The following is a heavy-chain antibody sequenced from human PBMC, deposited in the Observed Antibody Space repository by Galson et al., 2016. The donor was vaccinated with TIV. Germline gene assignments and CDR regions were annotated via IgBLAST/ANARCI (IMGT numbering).Heavy chain of an antibody. CDR2: FDPEASKT. Sequence: SVKVSCKVSGYTLIEIAMHWVRQAPGKGLEWMGGFDPEASKTIYAQKFTGRVTMTEATFTDTAYMELNNLTSDDTAVYYCATVAWFPGLSLDSWGQGTLVTVSS. V-gene: IGHV1-24*01. CDR3: ATVAWFPGLSLDS. CDR1: GYTLIEIA. D-gene: IGHD3-22*01. J-gene: IGHJ4*02.